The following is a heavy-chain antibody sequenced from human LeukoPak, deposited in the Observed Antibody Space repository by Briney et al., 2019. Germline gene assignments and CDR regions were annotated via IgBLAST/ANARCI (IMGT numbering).Heavy chain of an antibody. CDR2: ISSRGSTI. CDR3: ARGSRVLRYFDWSYDY. J-gene: IGHJ4*02. D-gene: IGHD3-9*01. Sequence: PGGSLRLSCAASGFTFSICEVNWVRQSRGKGREWGSYISSRGSTIYCADCVKGRFTISRDNAKNSLYLQMNSLRAEDTAVYYCARGSRVLRYFDWSYDYWGQGTLVPVSS. CDR1: GFTFSICE. V-gene: IGHV3-48*03.